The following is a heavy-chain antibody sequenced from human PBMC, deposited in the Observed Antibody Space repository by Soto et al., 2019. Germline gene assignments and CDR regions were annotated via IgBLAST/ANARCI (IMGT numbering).Heavy chain of an antibody. J-gene: IGHJ4*02. V-gene: IGHV1-58*01. CDR2: IVGGSGST. CDR1: GFTLTSAD. Sequence: QMQLMQSGPEVKKPGTSVKVSCKASGFTLTSADVQWVRQTRGQRLEWIGWIVGGSGSTNYAQQFQGRLAITRDMSTSTVYMELSSLRYEDTAVYYCAADWSNRPFDFWGQGTLVTVSS. CDR3: AADWSNRPFDF. D-gene: IGHD3-3*01.